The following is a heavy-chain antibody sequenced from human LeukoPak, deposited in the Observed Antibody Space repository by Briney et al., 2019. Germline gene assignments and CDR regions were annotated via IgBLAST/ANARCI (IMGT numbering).Heavy chain of an antibody. CDR3: AKGEGYYYDSSGYWPD. V-gene: IGHV3-7*03. CDR2: IKQDGSEK. J-gene: IGHJ4*02. CDR1: GFTFNSYW. D-gene: IGHD3-22*01. Sequence: GGSLRLSCAASGFTFNSYWMTWVRQAPGKGLEWVANIKQDGSEKYYVDSVKGRFTISRDNAKNSLHLQMNSLRAEDTAVYYCAKGEGYYYDSSGYWPDWGQGTLVTVSS.